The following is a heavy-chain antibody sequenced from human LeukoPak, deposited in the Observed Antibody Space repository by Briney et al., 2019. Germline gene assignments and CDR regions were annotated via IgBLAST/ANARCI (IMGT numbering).Heavy chain of an antibody. CDR1: GFSFSVYA. CDR2: IKSKTDGGTT. V-gene: IGHV3-15*01. Sequence: GGSLRLSCAASGFSFSVYAMSWVRQAPGKGLEWVGRIKSKTDGGTTDYAAPVKGRFTISRDDSKNTLYLQMNSLKTEDTAVYYCTTAYYYDSSGRLYVEVQHWGQGTLVTVSS. J-gene: IGHJ1*01. CDR3: TTAYYYDSSGRLYVEVQH. D-gene: IGHD3-22*01.